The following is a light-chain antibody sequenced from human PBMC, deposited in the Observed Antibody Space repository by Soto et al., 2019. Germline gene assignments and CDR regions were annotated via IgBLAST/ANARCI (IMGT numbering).Light chain of an antibody. CDR3: QQHSNSPLT. V-gene: IGKV3-11*01. J-gene: IGKJ4*01. Sequence: EILLAPSPSTMSLSAGDRATLSCRASQSVSIYLAWYQQNPGQAPRLLIFDASNRATGIPARFSGSGSGTDFILTISSLEPEDFEVYYCQQHSNSPLTCGGGTKVDIK. CDR1: QSVSIY. CDR2: DAS.